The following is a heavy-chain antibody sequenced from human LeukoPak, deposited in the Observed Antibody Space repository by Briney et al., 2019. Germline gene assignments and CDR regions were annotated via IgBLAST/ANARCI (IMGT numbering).Heavy chain of an antibody. CDR3: ARVTTVVTPYYFDC. V-gene: IGHV4-34*01. D-gene: IGHD4-23*01. Sequence: SETLSLTCAVYGGSFSGYYWSWIRQPPGKGLEWIGEINHSGSTNYNPSLKSRVTISVDTSKNQLSLKLSPVTAADTAVYYCARVTTVVTPYYFDCWGQGTLVTVSS. J-gene: IGHJ4*02. CDR2: INHSGST. CDR1: GGSFSGYY.